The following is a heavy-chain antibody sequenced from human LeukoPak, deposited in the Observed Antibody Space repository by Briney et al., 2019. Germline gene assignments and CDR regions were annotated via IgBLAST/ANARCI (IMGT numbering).Heavy chain of an antibody. J-gene: IGHJ4*02. CDR2: IYYRGST. CDR1: GGSISSGDYY. D-gene: IGHD3-22*01. CDR3: ARVAHDSSGYTIDY. V-gene: IGHV4-30-4*01. Sequence: SETLSLTCTVSGGSISSGDYYWSWIRQPPGQGLEWIGYIYYRGSTYYNPSLKSRVIISVDTSKNQFSLKLSSVTAADTAMFYCARVAHDSSGYTIDYWGQGTLVTVSS.